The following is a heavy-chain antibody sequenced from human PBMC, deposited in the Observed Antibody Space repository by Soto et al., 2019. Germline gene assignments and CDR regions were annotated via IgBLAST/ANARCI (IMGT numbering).Heavy chain of an antibody. D-gene: IGHD6-13*01. J-gene: IGHJ4*02. CDR1: GFTFSSYA. CDR2: ISYDGSNK. V-gene: IGHV3-30-3*01. CDR3: ARRYSSSWYEHLEY. Sequence: QVQLVESGGGVVQPGRSLRLSCAASGFTFSSYAMHWVRQATGKGLEWVAVISYDGSNKYYADSVKGRFTISRDNSKNTLYLQMNSLTAEDTAVYYCARRYSSSWYEHLEYWGPGTLVTVSS.